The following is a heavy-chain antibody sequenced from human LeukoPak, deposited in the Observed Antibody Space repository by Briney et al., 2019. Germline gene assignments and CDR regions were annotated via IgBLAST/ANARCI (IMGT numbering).Heavy chain of an antibody. J-gene: IGHJ6*02. Sequence: SETLSLTCSVSGFSISTGYFWVWIRQPPGKGPEWIANIHYSGSTNYNPSLKSRVTISVDKSKNQFSLKLSSVTAADTAVYYCARFGIWFGELFRGPSAYYYGMDVWSQGTTVTVSS. V-gene: IGHV4-38-2*02. CDR2: IHYSGST. D-gene: IGHD3-10*01. CDR3: ARFGIWFGELFRGPSAYYYGMDV. CDR1: GFSISTGYF.